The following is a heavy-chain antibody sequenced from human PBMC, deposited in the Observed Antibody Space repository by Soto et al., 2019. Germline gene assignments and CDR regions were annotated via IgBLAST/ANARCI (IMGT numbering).Heavy chain of an antibody. D-gene: IGHD3-3*01. J-gene: IGHJ4*02. CDR3: ARSHGYYDCWSGYFDY. V-gene: IGHV4-59*08. CDR1: GGSINSYY. Sequence: SETLSLTCTVSGGSINSYYWSWIRQPPGKGLEWIAYIYYSGSTNYNPSLKSRVTISVDTSKNQFSLKLSSVTAADTAVYYCARSHGYYDCWSGYFDYWGQGTLVTVSS. CDR2: IYYSGST.